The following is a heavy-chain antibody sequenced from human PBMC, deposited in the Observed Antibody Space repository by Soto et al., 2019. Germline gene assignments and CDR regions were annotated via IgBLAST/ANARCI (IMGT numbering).Heavy chain of an antibody. V-gene: IGHV1-18*01. J-gene: IGHJ4*02. CDR2: ISGYKGKT. Sequence: QVHLVQSGPEVKRPGASVKFACKASCYTFTSYSISWLRHAPGQELEWMVWISGYKGKTNSVQKFQGRVSMTPDTSRIPAYLDLRSLRSDDTALYFCARRYGDPSSSAGFDSWGQGTLVTV. CDR1: CYTFTSYS. CDR3: ARRYGDPSSSAGFDS. D-gene: IGHD4-17*01.